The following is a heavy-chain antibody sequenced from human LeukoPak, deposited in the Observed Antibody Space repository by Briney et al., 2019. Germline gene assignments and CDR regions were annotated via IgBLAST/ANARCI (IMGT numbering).Heavy chain of an antibody. CDR3: ASMLYYYDSSGYYSSRGD. V-gene: IGHV4-59*12. Sequence: KPSETLSLTCTVSGGSISSYYWSWIRQPPGKGLEWIGYIYYSGSTNYNPSLKSRVTISVDTSKNQFSLKLSSVTAADTAVYYCASMLYYYDSSGYYSSRGDWGKGTTVTVSS. D-gene: IGHD3-22*01. J-gene: IGHJ6*04. CDR1: GGSISSYY. CDR2: IYYSGST.